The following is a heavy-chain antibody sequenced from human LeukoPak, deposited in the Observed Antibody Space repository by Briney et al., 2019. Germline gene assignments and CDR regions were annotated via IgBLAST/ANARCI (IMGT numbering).Heavy chain of an antibody. CDR2: ISAYNGNT. J-gene: IGHJ6*02. CDR1: GYTFTSYG. Sequence: ASVKVSCKASGYTFTSYGISWVRQAPGQGHEWMGWISAYNGNTNYAQKLQGRVTMTTDTSTSTAYMELRSLRSDDTAVYYCARAVDTAMVYYYYYGMDVWGQGTTVTVSS. D-gene: IGHD5-18*01. V-gene: IGHV1-18*01. CDR3: ARAVDTAMVYYYYYGMDV.